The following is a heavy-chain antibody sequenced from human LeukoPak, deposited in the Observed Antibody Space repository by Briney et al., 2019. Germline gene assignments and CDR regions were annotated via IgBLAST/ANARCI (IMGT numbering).Heavy chain of an antibody. Sequence: QPGASLRLSCAASGFTFSNYAMSWVRQAPGKGLEWVSAVSGRDTSTYYADSVKGRFTISRDNSKNTLYLQMNSLSAEDTAIYYCAKWGDYNVLTGYYDSDYWGQGSLLTVSS. CDR1: GFTFSNYA. V-gene: IGHV3-23*01. D-gene: IGHD3-9*01. CDR2: VSGRDTST. J-gene: IGHJ4*02. CDR3: AKWGDYNVLTGYYDSDY.